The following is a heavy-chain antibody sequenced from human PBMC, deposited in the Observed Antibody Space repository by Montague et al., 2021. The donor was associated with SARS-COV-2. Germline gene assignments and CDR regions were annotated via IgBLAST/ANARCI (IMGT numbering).Heavy chain of an antibody. CDR3: ARDRGGSVSSGPYYYGMDV. CDR1: GFTFSSYS. Sequence: FLRLSCAASGFTFSSYSMNWVRQAPGKGLEWVSYISSSSNPIYYADSVQGRFTISRDNAKNSLYLQMNSLRAEDTAVYYCARDRGGSVSSGPYYYGMDVWGQGTTVTVSS. J-gene: IGHJ6*02. D-gene: IGHD6-19*01. CDR2: ISSSSNPI. V-gene: IGHV3-48*04.